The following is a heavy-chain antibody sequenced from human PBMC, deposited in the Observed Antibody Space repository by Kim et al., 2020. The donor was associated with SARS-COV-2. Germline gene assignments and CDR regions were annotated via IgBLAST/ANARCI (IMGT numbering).Heavy chain of an antibody. J-gene: IGHJ6*02. D-gene: IGHD6-13*01. CDR2: IKSKTDGGTT. CDR3: TTVEGGSSWAGYYYYGMDV. CDR1: GFTFSNAW. Sequence: GGSLRLSCAASGFTFSNAWMSWVRQAPGKGLEWVGRIKSKTDGGTTDYAAPVKGRFTIARDDSKNTLYLQMNSLKTEDTAVYYCTTVEGGSSWAGYYYYGMDVWGQGTTVTVSS. V-gene: IGHV3-15*01.